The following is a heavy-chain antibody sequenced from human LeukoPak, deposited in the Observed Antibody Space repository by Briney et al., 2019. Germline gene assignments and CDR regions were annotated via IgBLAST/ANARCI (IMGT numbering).Heavy chain of an antibody. V-gene: IGHV3-66*01. Sequence: GGSLRLSCAASGXSVTNSYMSWVRQAPGKGREWVAVIYSGGSTYYADAVKGRFTISRDTSENTLYLQMDSLRAEDTAVYYCARDRGGDSVAYSGDWGQGTLVTVSS. J-gene: IGHJ4*02. CDR1: GXSVTNSY. CDR3: ARDRGGDSVAYSGD. CDR2: IYSGGST. D-gene: IGHD3-22*01.